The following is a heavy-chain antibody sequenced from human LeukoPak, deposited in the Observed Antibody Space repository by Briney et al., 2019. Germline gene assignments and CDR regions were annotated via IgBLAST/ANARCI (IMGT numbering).Heavy chain of an antibody. CDR2: ISGGGDET. V-gene: IGHV3-23*01. CDR1: GLTFSYYA. J-gene: IGHJ4*02. Sequence: GGSLRLSCAASGLTFSYYAMGWVRQAPGKGLEWVSTISGGGDETYYADSVKGRFTFSRDNSKNTLYLHMNSLRAEDTAVYFCAKEGGPWPAFDSWGQGTRVTVSS. CDR3: AKEGGPWPAFDS.